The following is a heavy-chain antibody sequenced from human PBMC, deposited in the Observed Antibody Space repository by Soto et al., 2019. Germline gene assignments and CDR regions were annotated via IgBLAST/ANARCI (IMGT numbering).Heavy chain of an antibody. Sequence: QVQLVQSGAEVKKTGSSVKVSCKASGGTFSIYGFSWVRQAPGQGPEWIGGIIPILTTPNYAQKFQGRVTIVADESTTTVYMELSSLKFEDTAVYYCATSFGIALTGEDGMDVWGQGTSVTVSS. CDR3: ATSFGIALTGEDGMDV. J-gene: IGHJ6*02. V-gene: IGHV1-69*01. CDR1: GGTFSIYG. D-gene: IGHD6-19*01. CDR2: IIPILTTP.